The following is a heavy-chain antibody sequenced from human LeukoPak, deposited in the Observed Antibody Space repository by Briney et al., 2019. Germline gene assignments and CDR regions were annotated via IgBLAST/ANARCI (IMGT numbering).Heavy chain of an antibody. CDR1: GFTFSSYA. CDR2: IKQDGSEK. V-gene: IGHV3-7*01. D-gene: IGHD3-16*02. CDR3: ATFYDYVWGSYRLDY. Sequence: GGSLRLSCAASGFTFSSYAMSWVRQAPGKGLEWVANIKQDGSEKYYVDSVKGRFTISRDNAKNSLYLQMNSLRAEDTAVYYCATFYDYVWGSYRLDYWGQGTLVTVSS. J-gene: IGHJ4*02.